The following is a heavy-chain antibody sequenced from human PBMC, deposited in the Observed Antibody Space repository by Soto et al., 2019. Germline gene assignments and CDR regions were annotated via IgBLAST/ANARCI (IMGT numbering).Heavy chain of an antibody. D-gene: IGHD1-1*01. CDR1: RFTLGMYW. J-gene: IGHJ4*02. V-gene: IGHV3-74*01. Sequence: GSLRLSCAASRFTLGMYWMHWFRQAPGKGLVWVSRINDYGTTINYAESVEGRFIISRDDAKSEVYLQMNNLRAEDSAVYYCARGGLEPFDYWGQGALVTVSS. CDR3: ARGGLEPFDY. CDR2: INDYGTTI.